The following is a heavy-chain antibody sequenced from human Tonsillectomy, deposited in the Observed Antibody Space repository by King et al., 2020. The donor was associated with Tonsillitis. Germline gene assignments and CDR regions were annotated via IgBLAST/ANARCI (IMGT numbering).Heavy chain of an antibody. Sequence: VQLVESGGGVVQPGRSLRLTCAASGFTFSNYGMHWVRQAPGTGLEWVAVIWYDGSNEYYADSVRGRFTISRDNSKNTLYLQMNSLRAEDSAVYYCARFQAEKPMATLHYWGQGTLVTVSS. CDR3: ARFQAEKPMATLHY. CDR2: IWYDGSNE. CDR1: GFTFSNYG. D-gene: IGHD1-14*01. J-gene: IGHJ4*02. V-gene: IGHV3-33*08.